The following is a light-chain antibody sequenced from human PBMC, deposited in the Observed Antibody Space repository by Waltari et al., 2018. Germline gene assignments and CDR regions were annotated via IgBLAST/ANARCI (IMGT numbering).Light chain of an antibody. J-gene: IGKJ1*01. V-gene: IGKV3-20*01. Sequence: EIVLTQSPGTLSLSPGERVALSCRASQSVSSSYLDWYQQKPGLATRLLISGESTRATGIPDWFSGRAYVTDFTLTISRLEPEDFAVYYCQQFGESPWTFGQGTKVEIK. CDR1: QSVSSSY. CDR2: GES. CDR3: QQFGESPWT.